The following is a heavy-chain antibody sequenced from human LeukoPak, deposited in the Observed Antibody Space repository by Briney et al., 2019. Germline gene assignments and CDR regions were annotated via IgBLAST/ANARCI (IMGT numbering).Heavy chain of an antibody. J-gene: IGHJ5*02. Sequence: PSETLSLTCTVSGGSISSGDYYWSWIRQPPRKGLEWIGYIYYSGSTYYNPSLKSRVTISVDTSKNQFSLKLSSVTAADTAVYYCARGCSGGSCYSEPLDPWGQGTLVTVSS. V-gene: IGHV4-30-4*01. D-gene: IGHD2-15*01. CDR3: ARGCSGGSCYSEPLDP. CDR1: GGSISSGDYY. CDR2: IYYSGST.